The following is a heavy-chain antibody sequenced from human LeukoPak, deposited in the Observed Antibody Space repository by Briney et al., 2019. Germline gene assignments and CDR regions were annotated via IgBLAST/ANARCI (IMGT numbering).Heavy chain of an antibody. J-gene: IGHJ6*03. D-gene: IGHD6-19*01. V-gene: IGHV3-30*19. CDR3: ARESVAGNYYYYYMDV. CDR1: GFTFSSYG. Sequence: QSGGSLRLSCAASGFTFSSYGMHWVRQAPGKGLEWVAVISYDGSNKYYADSVKGRFTISRDNSKNTLYLQMNSLRAEDTAVYYCARESVAGNYYYYYMDVWGKGTTVTVSS. CDR2: ISYDGSNK.